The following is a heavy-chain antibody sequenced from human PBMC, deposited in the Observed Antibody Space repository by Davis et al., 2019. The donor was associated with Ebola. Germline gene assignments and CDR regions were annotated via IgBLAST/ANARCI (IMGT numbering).Heavy chain of an antibody. CDR3: AGGYSYGYWFDY. Sequence: SVKVSCKASGGTFSSYAISWVRQATGQGLEWMGRIIPILGITNYAQKFQGRVTITADKSTSTAYMELSSLRSEDTAVYYCAGGYSYGYWFDYWGQGTLVTVSS. D-gene: IGHD5-18*01. V-gene: IGHV1-69*04. CDR1: GGTFSSYA. J-gene: IGHJ4*02. CDR2: IIPILGIT.